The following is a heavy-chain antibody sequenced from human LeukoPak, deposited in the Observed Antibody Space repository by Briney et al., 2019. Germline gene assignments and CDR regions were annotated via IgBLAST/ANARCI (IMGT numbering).Heavy chain of an antibody. V-gene: IGHV1-69*04. J-gene: IGHJ3*02. CDR3: ARSRDGYSTDAFDI. CDR1: GGTFSSYA. D-gene: IGHD5-24*01. CDR2: IIPILGIA. Sequence: SVKVSCKASGGTFSSYAISWVRQAPGHGLEWMGRIIPILGIANYAQKFQGRVTITTDESTSTAYMELSSLRSEDTAVYYCARSRDGYSTDAFDIWGQGTMVTVSS.